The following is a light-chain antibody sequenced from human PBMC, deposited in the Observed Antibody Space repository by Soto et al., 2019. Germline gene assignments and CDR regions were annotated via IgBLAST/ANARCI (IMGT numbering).Light chain of an antibody. CDR1: QTVLFSNNQNY. CDR2: WAS. CDR3: QQYYSTPWT. J-gene: IGKJ1*01. V-gene: IGKV4-1*01. Sequence: DIVMTQSPDSLAVSLGERATIHCKSSQTVLFSNNQNYLAWYQQKPGQPPKLLFSWASTRESGVPDRFSGSGSGTDFTLSISSLQAEDVAVYYCQQYYSTPWTFGQGTRVEIK.